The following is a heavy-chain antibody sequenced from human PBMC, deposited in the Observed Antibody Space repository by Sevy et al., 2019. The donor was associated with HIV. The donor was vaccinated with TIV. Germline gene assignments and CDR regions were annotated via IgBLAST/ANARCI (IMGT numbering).Heavy chain of an antibody. CDR3: AREGCTRPHDY. D-gene: IGHD2-8*01. V-gene: IGHV3-23*01. Sequence: GGSLRLSCAVSGFNFNIYSMSWVRQAPGKGLEWVSTLSFGCGKINYADSVKGRFIISRDDSKNTLYLQMNSLRAEDMAVYFCAREGCTRPHDYWGQRTLVTVSS. J-gene: IGHJ4*02. CDR1: GFNFNIYS. CDR2: LSFGCGKI.